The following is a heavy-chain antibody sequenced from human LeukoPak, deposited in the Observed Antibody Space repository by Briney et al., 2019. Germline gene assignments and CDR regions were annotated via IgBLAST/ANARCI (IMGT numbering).Heavy chain of an antibody. CDR1: GGSISGSSYY. V-gene: IGHV4-39*01. Sequence: TSETLSLTCTVSGGSISGSSYYWGWIRQPPGKGLEWIGSIYYSGNTYYNPSLKSRVTISVDTSKNQFSLKLNSVTATDTVVYYCARHYGPWGQGTLVTVSS. CDR2: IYYSGNT. D-gene: IGHD3-10*01. CDR3: ARHYGP. J-gene: IGHJ4*02.